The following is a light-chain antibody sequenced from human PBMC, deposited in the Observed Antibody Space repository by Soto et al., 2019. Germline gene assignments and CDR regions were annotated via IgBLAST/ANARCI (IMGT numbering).Light chain of an antibody. CDR3: QQYGSSPPFS. Sequence: IVLTQSAGTLSLSPGQRATLSCMASQSVSSSYLAWYQQKPGQAPRLLIHRESSRATGIPDRISGSVSGTDFTLTISTLEPEAFALYCRQQYGSSPPFSFDPVTNVDIK. CDR1: QSVSSSY. CDR2: RES. V-gene: IGKV3-20*01. J-gene: IGKJ3*01.